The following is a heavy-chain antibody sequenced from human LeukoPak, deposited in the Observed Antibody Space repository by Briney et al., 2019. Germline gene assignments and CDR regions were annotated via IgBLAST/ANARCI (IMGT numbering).Heavy chain of an antibody. Sequence: PPETLSLTCAVYGGSFSGYYWSWIRQPPGKGLEWIGEINHSGSTNYNPSLKSRVTISVDTSENQFSLKLSSVTAADTAVYYCARIDYYDTSAAHWGQGTLVTVSS. CDR2: INHSGST. J-gene: IGHJ4*02. CDR3: ARIDYYDTSAAH. CDR1: GGSFSGYY. D-gene: IGHD3-22*01. V-gene: IGHV4-34*01.